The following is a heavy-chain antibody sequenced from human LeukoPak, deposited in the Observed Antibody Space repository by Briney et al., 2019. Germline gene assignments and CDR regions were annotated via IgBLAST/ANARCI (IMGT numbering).Heavy chain of an antibody. CDR2: INHSGST. CDR3: ARGISGIAVAGTSFVDY. J-gene: IGHJ4*02. V-gene: IGHV4-34*01. Sequence: PSETLSLTCAVYGGSFSGYYWSWIRQPPGKGLEWIGEINHSGSTNYNPSLKSRVTISVDTSKNQFSLKLGSVTAADTAVYYCARGISGIAVAGTSFVDYWDQGTLVTVSS. D-gene: IGHD6-19*01. CDR1: GGSFSGYY.